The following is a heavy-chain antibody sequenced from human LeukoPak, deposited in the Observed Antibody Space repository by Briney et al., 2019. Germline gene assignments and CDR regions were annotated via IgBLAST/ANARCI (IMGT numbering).Heavy chain of an antibody. CDR1: GCTFSSYW. J-gene: IGHJ4*02. D-gene: IGHD2-2*01. CDR2: INSDGSST. CDR3: ARGYCSSTSCYELDY. V-gene: IGHV3-74*01. Sequence: GGALRLSCAASGCTFSSYWMHWVRQPPGKGLVWVSRINSDGSSTSYADSVKGRFTISRDNAKNTLYLQMNSLRAEDTAVYYCARGYCSSTSCYELDYWGQGTLVTVSS.